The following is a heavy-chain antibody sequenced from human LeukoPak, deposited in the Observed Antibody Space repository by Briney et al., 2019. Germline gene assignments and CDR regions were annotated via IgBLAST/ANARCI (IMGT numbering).Heavy chain of an antibody. V-gene: IGHV3-30*04. Sequence: PGRSLRLSCAASGFTFSSFVLHWVRQAPGKGLEWVAVISYEDGSNKYYADSVKGRFTISRDNSKHTVYLQMNSLRTEDTAVYYCARESGGNTPYYFDYWGQGTLVTVSS. CDR1: GFTFSSFV. CDR2: ISYEDGSNK. D-gene: IGHD2-2*02. CDR3: ARESGGNTPYYFDY. J-gene: IGHJ4*02.